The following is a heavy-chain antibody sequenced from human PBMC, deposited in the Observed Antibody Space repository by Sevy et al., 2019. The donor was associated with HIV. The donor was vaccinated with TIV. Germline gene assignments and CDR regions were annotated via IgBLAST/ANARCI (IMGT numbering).Heavy chain of an antibody. CDR2: VYYTGGT. CDR1: GGSINSDH. J-gene: IGHJ3*02. Sequence: SETLSLTCTVSGGSINSDHWNWIRQPPGKGLEWIGYVYYTGGTNYNPSLKNRVTISVDRTKNQFSLKLTSGTAAETAVYYCARRNAFDIWGQGTMVTVSS. V-gene: IGHV4-59*08. CDR3: ARRNAFDI.